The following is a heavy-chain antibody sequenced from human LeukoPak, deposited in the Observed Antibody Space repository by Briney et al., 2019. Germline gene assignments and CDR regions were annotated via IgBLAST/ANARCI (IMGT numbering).Heavy chain of an antibody. Sequence: SETLSLTCAVSGGSISSSNWWSWVRQPPGKGLEWIGEIYHSGSTNYNPSLKSRVTISVDKSKNQFSLKLSSVTAAGTAVYYCASDPPTVTGYFDLWGRGTLVTVSS. CDR3: ASDPPTVTGYFDL. CDR2: IYHSGST. D-gene: IGHD4-17*01. CDR1: GGSISSSNW. V-gene: IGHV4-4*02. J-gene: IGHJ2*01.